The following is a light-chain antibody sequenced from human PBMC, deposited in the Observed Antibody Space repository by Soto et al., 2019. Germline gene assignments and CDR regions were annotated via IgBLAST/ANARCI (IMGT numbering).Light chain of an antibody. CDR3: QQHNNWPPWT. CDR2: GAS. CDR1: QSVSSN. Sequence: EIVMTQSPATLSVSPGERATLSCRASQSVSSNLAWYQQKPGQAPRLLMYGASTRATGIPDRSSGSGSGTEFTLTISSLQSEDFAVYYCQQHNNWPPWTFGQGTKVEI. J-gene: IGKJ1*01. V-gene: IGKV3-15*01.